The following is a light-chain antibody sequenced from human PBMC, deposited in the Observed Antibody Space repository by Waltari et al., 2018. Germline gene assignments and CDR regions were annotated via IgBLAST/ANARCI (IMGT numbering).Light chain of an antibody. CDR2: AAS. Sequence: DIQLTQSPSFLSASVGDRVTITCRASQGISSYLAWYQQKPGKAPKLLIYAASTLQSGVPSRFSGSGSGTEFTLTISCLQPEDFATYYCQQLNSYPGAFGPGTKVDIK. J-gene: IGKJ3*01. CDR1: QGISSY. V-gene: IGKV1-9*01. CDR3: QQLNSYPGA.